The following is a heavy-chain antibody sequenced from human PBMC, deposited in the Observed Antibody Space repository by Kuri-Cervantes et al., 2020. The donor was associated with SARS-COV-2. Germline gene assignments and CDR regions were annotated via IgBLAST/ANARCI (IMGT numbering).Heavy chain of an antibody. Sequence: LPLTWSASGFTFSSYEMNWVRQAPGKGLEWVSYISSSGSTIYYADSVKGRFTISRDNAKNSLYLQMNSLRAEDTAVYYCAPPVGGNSVPSTWGQGTLVTVSS. CDR3: APPVGGNSVPST. J-gene: IGHJ5*02. CDR1: GFTFSSYE. D-gene: IGHD4-23*01. CDR2: ISSSGSTI. V-gene: IGHV3-48*03.